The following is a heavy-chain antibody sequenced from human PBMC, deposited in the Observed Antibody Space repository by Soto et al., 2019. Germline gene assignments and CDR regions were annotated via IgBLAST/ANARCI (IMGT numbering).Heavy chain of an antibody. J-gene: IGHJ6*02. V-gene: IGHV4-28*01. CDR2: IYYSGTT. CDR1: GYSISSTNW. D-gene: IGHD1-26*01. Sequence: SETLSLTCAVSGYSISSTNWWGWIRQPPGRGLEWIGYIYYSGTTYYTPPLKSRVTMSVDSSKNQFSLKLSSVTAVDTAVYYCARTRGSKNYGMDVWGQGTSVTVSS. CDR3: ARTRGSKNYGMDV.